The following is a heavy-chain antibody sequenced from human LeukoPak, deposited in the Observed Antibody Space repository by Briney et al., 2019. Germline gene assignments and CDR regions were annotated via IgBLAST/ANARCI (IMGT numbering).Heavy chain of an antibody. CDR1: GGSISSSSYY. CDR2: IYYSGGT. CDR3: ARVPLNLIVGATYFDY. Sequence: SETLSLTCTVSGGSISSSSYYWGWIRQPPGKGLEWTGSIYYSGGTYYNPSLKSRVTISVDTSKNQFSLKLSSVTAADTAVYYCARVPLNLIVGATYFDYWGQGTLVTVSS. V-gene: IGHV4-39*07. J-gene: IGHJ4*02. D-gene: IGHD1-26*01.